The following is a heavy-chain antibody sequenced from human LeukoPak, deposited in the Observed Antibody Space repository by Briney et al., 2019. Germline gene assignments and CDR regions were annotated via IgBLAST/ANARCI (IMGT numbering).Heavy chain of an antibody. CDR3: ARVAEAAAFDS. V-gene: IGHV3-7*01. J-gene: IGHJ4*02. CDR1: GFTFSSYW. D-gene: IGHD6-13*01. Sequence: GGSLRLSCAASGFTFSSYWMSWVRQAPGKGLEWVANIKQDGSEKYYVDSVNGRFTISRENAKNSLYLQINILKPEDTAVYYCARVAEAAAFDSWGQGTLVTVSS. CDR2: IKQDGSEK.